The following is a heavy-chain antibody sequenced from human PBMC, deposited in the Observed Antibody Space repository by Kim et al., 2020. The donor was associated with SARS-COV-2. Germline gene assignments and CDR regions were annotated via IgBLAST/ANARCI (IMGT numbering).Heavy chain of an antibody. J-gene: IGHJ6*02. CDR1: GFTFSSYG. V-gene: IGHV3-33*05. CDR2: ISYDGSNK. D-gene: IGHD3-22*01. CDR3: ARDYDSSGYSYYYYGLDV. Sequence: GGSLRLSCAASGFTFSSYGMHWVRQAPGKGLEWVAVISYDGSNKYYADSVKGRFTISRDNSKNTLYLQMNSLRAEDTAVYYCARDYDSSGYSYYYYGLDVWGQGTTVTVSS.